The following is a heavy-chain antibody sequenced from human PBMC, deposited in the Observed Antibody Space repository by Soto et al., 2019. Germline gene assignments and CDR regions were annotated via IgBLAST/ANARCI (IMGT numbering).Heavy chain of an antibody. CDR3: ARGLLGYYYGMDV. J-gene: IGHJ6*02. D-gene: IGHD3-16*01. V-gene: IGHV3-33*01. CDR1: GFTFSSYG. CDR2: IWYDGSNK. Sequence: QVQLVESGGGVVQPGRSLRLSCAASGFTFSSYGMHWVRQAPGKGLEWVAVIWYDGSNKYYADSVKGRFTISRDNSKNTLYLQMNSLRAEDTAVYYCARGLLGYYYGMDVWGQGTTVTVSS.